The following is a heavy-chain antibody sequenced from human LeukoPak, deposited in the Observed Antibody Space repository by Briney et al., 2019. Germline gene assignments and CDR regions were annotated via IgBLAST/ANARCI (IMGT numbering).Heavy chain of an antibody. CDR1: GGTFSSYA. CDR3: ARSPRSTVTNWFDP. CDR2: IIPIFGTA. D-gene: IGHD4-17*01. Sequence: GASVKVSCKASGGTFSSYAISWVRQAPGQGLEWMGGIIPIFGTANYAQKFQGRVTITADESTSTAYMELSSLRSEDTAVYYCARSPRSTVTNWFDPWGQGTLVTVSS. J-gene: IGHJ5*02. V-gene: IGHV1-69*13.